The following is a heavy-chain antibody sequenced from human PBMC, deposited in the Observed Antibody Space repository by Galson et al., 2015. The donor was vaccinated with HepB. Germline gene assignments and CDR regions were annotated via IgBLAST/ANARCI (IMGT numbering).Heavy chain of an antibody. Sequence: SLRLSCAASGFAFSIYAMTWVRQAPGKGLEWVSSISGGGGDRYSSDSVKGRFTISRDNAKNTLYLQMNSLRAEDTALYYCTREIAAVGYGMDVWGQGTTVTVTS. CDR3: TREIAAVGYGMDV. CDR1: GFAFSIYA. V-gene: IGHV3-23*01. J-gene: IGHJ6*02. D-gene: IGHD6-13*01. CDR2: ISGGGGDR.